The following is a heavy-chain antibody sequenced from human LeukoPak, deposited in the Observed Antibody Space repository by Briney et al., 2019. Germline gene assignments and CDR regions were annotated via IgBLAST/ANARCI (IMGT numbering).Heavy chain of an antibody. CDR3: AKELYYYDSSGYSAFDI. CDR2: ISYDGSNK. Sequence: GGPLRLSCAASGFTFSSYGMHWVRQAPGKGLEWVAVISYDGSNKYYADSVKGRFTISRDNSKNTLYLQMNSLRAEDTAVYYCAKELYYYDSSGYSAFDIWGQGTMVTVSS. J-gene: IGHJ3*02. D-gene: IGHD3-22*01. CDR1: GFTFSSYG. V-gene: IGHV3-30*18.